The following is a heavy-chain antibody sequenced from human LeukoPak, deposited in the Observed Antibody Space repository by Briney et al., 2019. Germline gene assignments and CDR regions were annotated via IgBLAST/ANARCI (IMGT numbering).Heavy chain of an antibody. V-gene: IGHV3-30*04. CDR3: ARDGDLDS. Sequence: AGGSLRLSCAASGFTFSSYAMHWVRQAPGKGLEWVAVISYDGSNKYYADSVKGRFTISRDNSKNTLYLQMNSLRAEDTAVYYCARDGDLDSWGQGTLVTVSS. D-gene: IGHD7-27*01. CDR2: ISYDGSNK. J-gene: IGHJ4*02. CDR1: GFTFSSYA.